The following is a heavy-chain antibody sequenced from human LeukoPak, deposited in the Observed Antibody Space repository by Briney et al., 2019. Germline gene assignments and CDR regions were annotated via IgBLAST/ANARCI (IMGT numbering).Heavy chain of an antibody. CDR1: GYTFTSYG. CDR2: INPSGGST. D-gene: IGHD3-16*01. CDR3: ARDLVLGAFDI. V-gene: IGHV1-46*01. Sequence: ASVKVSCKASGYTFTSYGISWVRQAPGQGLEWMGIINPSGGSTSYAQKFQGRVTMTRDTSTSTVYMELSSLRSEDTAVYYCARDLVLGAFDIWGQGTMVTVSS. J-gene: IGHJ3*02.